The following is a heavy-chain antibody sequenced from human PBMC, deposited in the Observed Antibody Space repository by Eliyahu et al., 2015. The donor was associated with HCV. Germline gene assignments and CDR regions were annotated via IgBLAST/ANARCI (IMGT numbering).Heavy chain of an antibody. CDR1: XXSLSTTGEG. Sequence: QITLKESGPPLVKPTQTLTLTCSFSXXSLSTTGEGVGWIRQPPGXALXWLVLIYWDDDKRYRPSLKSRLTISKDTSNTQVVLTLTNMDPTDTGTYFCAHKAEIDFDYWGQGILVTVSS. J-gene: IGHJ4*02. CDR2: IYWDDDK. CDR3: AHKAEIDFDY. V-gene: IGHV2-5*02. D-gene: IGHD5-24*01.